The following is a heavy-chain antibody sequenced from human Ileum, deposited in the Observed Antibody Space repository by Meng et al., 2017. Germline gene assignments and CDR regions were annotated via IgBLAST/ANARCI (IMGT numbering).Heavy chain of an antibody. CDR3: VSERRRSYFFDY. J-gene: IGHJ4*02. Sequence: QVQLQESGSGLVKPSQTLSLKCTVSGGSITSGDYYWSWIRQPPGKGLEWIGYIFYTGATYSNPSLKSRVTVSLDTSKSQFSLKLSSVTAADTAIYYCVSERRRSYFFDYWGQGTLVTVSS. CDR2: IFYTGAT. CDR1: GGSITSGDYY. V-gene: IGHV4-30-4*01.